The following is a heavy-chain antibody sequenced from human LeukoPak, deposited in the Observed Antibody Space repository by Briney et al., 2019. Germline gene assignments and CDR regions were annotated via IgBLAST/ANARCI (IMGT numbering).Heavy chain of an antibody. CDR3: TREHDFWSGYRYYYYYYMDV. D-gene: IGHD3-3*01. V-gene: IGHV3-73*01. Sequence: PGGSLRLSCAASGFTFSGSAMHWVRQASGKGLEWVGRIRSKANSYATAYAASVKGRFTISRDDSKNTAYLQMNSLKTEDTAVYYCTREHDFWSGYRYYYYYYMDVWGKGTTVTVSS. CDR1: GFTFSGSA. CDR2: IRSKANSYAT. J-gene: IGHJ6*03.